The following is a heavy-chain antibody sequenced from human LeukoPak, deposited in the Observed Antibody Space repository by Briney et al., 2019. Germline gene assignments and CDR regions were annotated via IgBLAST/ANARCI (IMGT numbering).Heavy chain of an antibody. Sequence: RGSLRLSCVVSGFTFSSYALSWVRQAPGKGLEWVSSVSTSGGTTYSADSVKGRFTISRDNSKNTLYLQMNSLRAEDTAVFYCARSSRRVGASTPYYYSFYMDVWGKGTTVTVSS. CDR2: VSTSGGTT. V-gene: IGHV3-23*01. J-gene: IGHJ6*03. D-gene: IGHD1-26*01. CDR1: GFTFSSYA. CDR3: ARSSRRVGASTPYYYSFYMDV.